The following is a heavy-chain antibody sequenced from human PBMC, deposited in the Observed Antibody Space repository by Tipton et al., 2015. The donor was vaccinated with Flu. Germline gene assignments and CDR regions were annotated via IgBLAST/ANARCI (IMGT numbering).Heavy chain of an antibody. V-gene: IGHV3-74*01. CDR3: AKSGPDKCSGGTCYRAVDY. Sequence: SLRLSCAASEFIFSTYWMHWVRQAPGKGLEWVSRINTDGSSTTYADSVKGRFTISRDNSKDTLYLQMNSLRAEDTAVYFCAKSGPDKCSGGTCYRAVDYWGQGALVTVSS. CDR2: INTDGSST. CDR1: EFIFSTYW. D-gene: IGHD2-15*01. J-gene: IGHJ4*02.